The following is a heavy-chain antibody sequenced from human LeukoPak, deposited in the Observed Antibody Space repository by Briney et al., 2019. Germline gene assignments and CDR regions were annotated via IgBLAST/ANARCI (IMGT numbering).Heavy chain of an antibody. D-gene: IGHD1-1*01. CDR3: ARDYPGTTGFFDY. Sequence: TGGSLGLSCAASGFTFSSFEMNWVRQAPGKGLEWVSYIDSSGGTIYYADSVKGRFTISRDNAKNSLYLQMNSLRAEDTAVYYCARDYPGTTGFFDYWGQGTLVTVSS. CDR1: GFTFSSFE. CDR2: IDSSGGTI. V-gene: IGHV3-48*03. J-gene: IGHJ4*02.